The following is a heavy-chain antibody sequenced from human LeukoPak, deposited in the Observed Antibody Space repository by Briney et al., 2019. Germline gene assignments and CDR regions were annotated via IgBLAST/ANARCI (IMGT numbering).Heavy chain of an antibody. Sequence: ASVKVSCKASGYTFTDCYIHWVRQAPGQGLEWMGWINPNSGGTNYAQKFQGRVTMTRDTSISTDYMELSRLRSADTAVYYCARSPHILTGENFDYWGQGTLVTVSS. V-gene: IGHV1-2*02. CDR2: INPNSGGT. J-gene: IGHJ4*02. CDR3: ARSPHILTGENFDY. CDR1: GYTFTDCY. D-gene: IGHD3-9*01.